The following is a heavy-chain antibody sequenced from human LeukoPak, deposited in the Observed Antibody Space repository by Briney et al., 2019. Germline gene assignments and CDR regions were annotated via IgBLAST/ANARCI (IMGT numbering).Heavy chain of an antibody. Sequence: ASVKVSCKASGYTFTSYAMNWVRQAPGQGLEWMGIIYPGGGSTSYAQKLQGRITMTRDMSASTVYMELSSLRSEDTAIYYCARDNDFDYWGQGTLVTVSS. D-gene: IGHD2-8*01. CDR2: IYPGGGST. J-gene: IGHJ4*02. CDR3: ARDNDFDY. CDR1: GYTFTSYA. V-gene: IGHV1-46*04.